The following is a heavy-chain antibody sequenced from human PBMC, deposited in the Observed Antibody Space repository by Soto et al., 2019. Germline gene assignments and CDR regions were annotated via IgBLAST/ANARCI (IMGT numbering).Heavy chain of an antibody. J-gene: IGHJ1*01. V-gene: IGHV3-21*01. CDR2: ISSSSSYI. CDR1: GFTFSSYS. CDR3: ARDEPTPTVTIVY. D-gene: IGHD4-17*01. Sequence: GGSLRLSCAASGFTFSSYSMNWVRQAPGKGLEWVSSISSSSSYIYYADSVKGRFTISRDNAKNSLYLQMNSLRAEDTAVYYCARDEPTPTVTIVYWGKGTLVTVYS.